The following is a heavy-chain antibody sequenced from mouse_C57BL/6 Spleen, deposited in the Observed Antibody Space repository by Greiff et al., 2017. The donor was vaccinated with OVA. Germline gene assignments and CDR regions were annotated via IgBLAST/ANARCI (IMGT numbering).Heavy chain of an antibody. CDR3: TRGNYCYYSYAMDE. Sequence: QVQLQQSGAELVRPGASVTLSCKASGYTFTDYEMHWVKQTPVHGLEWIGAIDPETGGTAYNQKFKGKATLTADKSSSTAYMELRSLTSDDSAVYYCTRGNYCYYSYAMDEWGQETSLAVSS. CDR2: IDPETGGT. J-gene: IGHJ4*01. CDR1: GYTFTDYE. V-gene: IGHV1-15*01. D-gene: IGHD2-12*01.